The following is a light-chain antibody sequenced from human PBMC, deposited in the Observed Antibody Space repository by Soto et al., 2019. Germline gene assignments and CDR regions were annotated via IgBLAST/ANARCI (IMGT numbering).Light chain of an antibody. Sequence: QSALTQPASVSGSLGQSITISCTGNSSDVGAYDFVSWYQQHPDKAPKLMIYEVSNRPSGVSNRFSGSKSVNTATLTISGLQAEDEADYYCSSYTSSSTRFFGTGTKVTVL. CDR2: EVS. J-gene: IGLJ1*01. CDR1: SSDVGAYDF. CDR3: SSYTSSSTRF. V-gene: IGLV2-14*03.